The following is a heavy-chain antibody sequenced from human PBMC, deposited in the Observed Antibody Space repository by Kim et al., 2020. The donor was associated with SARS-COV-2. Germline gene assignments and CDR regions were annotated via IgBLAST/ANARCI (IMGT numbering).Heavy chain of an antibody. CDR3: ARTLVRSGYYGTDV. D-gene: IGHD3-10*01. J-gene: IGHJ6*02. Sequence: YSDAVKGRVTISRDNSKNTLYLQMHSRRAEGRAVYYCARTLVRSGYYGTDVWGQGTTVTVSS. V-gene: IGHV3-30*05.